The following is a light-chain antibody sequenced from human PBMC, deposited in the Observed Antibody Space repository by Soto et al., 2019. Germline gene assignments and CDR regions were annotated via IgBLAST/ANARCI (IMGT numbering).Light chain of an antibody. V-gene: IGLV1-44*01. CDR3: AAWDDSLNGVV. CDR1: SSNIGSHT. Sequence: QSVLTQPPSASGTPGQRVTISCSGSSSNIGSHTVNWYQQLPGTAPRLLIYNTYYRPSGVPDRFSGSKSCTSASLAISGLQYEDEADYYCAAWDDSLNGVVFGGGTKVTVL. CDR2: NTY. J-gene: IGLJ2*01.